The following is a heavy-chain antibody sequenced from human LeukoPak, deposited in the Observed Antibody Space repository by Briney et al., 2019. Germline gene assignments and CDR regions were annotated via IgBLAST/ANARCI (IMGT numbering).Heavy chain of an antibody. CDR2: ISGSGGST. V-gene: IGHV3-23*01. CDR1: GFTFSSYA. J-gene: IGHJ4*02. CDR3: AKGGGYNYGYINY. D-gene: IGHD5-18*01. Sequence: GGSLRLSCAASGFTFSSYAMSWVRQAPGKGLEWVSAISGSGGSTHYTDSVKGRFTISRDNSKNTLYLQMNSLRAEDTAVYYCAKGGGYNYGYINYWGQGTLVTVSS.